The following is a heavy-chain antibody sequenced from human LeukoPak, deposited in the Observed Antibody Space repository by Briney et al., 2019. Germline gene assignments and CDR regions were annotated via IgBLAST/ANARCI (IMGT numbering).Heavy chain of an antibody. Sequence: GGSLRLSCAASGFTFSSHAMSWVRQAPGKGLEWVLAISGSGGSTYYADSVKGRFTISRDNSKNTLYLQMNSLRAEDTAVYYCAAKGAGTPPYWGQGTLVTVSS. CDR3: AAKGAGTPPY. CDR2: ISGSGGST. V-gene: IGHV3-23*01. CDR1: GFTFSSHA. J-gene: IGHJ4*02. D-gene: IGHD1-7*01.